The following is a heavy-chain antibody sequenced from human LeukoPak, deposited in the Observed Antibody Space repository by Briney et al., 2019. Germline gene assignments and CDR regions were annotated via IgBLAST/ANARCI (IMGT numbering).Heavy chain of an antibody. J-gene: IGHJ6*03. Sequence: GASVKVSCKASGYTFTGYYMHWVRQAPGQGLEWMGWINPNSGDTNYAQKFQGRVTVTRDTSISTAYMELSGLTSDDTAVYYCARTALQFGQYFYYMNVWGTGTTVTVSS. CDR3: ARTALQFGQYFYYMNV. CDR2: INPNSGDT. V-gene: IGHV1-2*02. D-gene: IGHD5-24*01. CDR1: GYTFTGYY.